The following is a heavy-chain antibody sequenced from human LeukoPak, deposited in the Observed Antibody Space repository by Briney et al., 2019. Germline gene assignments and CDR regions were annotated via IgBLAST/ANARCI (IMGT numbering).Heavy chain of an antibody. CDR2: INTASGTT. Sequence: GGSLRLSCAASGFTFSSYTMTWVRQAPGKGLEWIAYINTASGTTYYAGSVKGRFTISRDSAKNSLDLQMNSLRDEDTAVYFCARDLDYAFDYWGQGTLVTVSS. J-gene: IGHJ4*02. D-gene: IGHD3-16*01. V-gene: IGHV3-48*02. CDR1: GFTFSSYT. CDR3: ARDLDYAFDY.